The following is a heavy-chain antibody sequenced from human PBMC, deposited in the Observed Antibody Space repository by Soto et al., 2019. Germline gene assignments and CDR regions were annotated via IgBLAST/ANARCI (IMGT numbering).Heavy chain of an antibody. CDR2: ISGSGGST. J-gene: IGHJ4*02. V-gene: IGHV3-23*01. CDR1: GFTFSSYA. Sequence: GGSLRLSCAASGFTFSSYAMSWVRQAPGKGLEWVSAISGSGGSTYYADSVKGRFTISRDNSKNTLYLQMNSLRAEDTAVYYCAKRGPYQLLWGTYYFDYWGQGTLVTVSS. CDR3: AKRGPYQLLWGTYYFDY. D-gene: IGHD2-2*01.